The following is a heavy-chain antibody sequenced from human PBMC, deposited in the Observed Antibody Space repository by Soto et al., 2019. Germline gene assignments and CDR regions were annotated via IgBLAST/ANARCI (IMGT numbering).Heavy chain of an antibody. J-gene: IGHJ4*02. V-gene: IGHV1-3*01. CDR2: INAGNGNT. CDR1: GYTFTSYA. D-gene: IGHD1-26*01. CDR3: ARERPILRDYFDY. Sequence: ASVKVSCKASGYTFTSYAMHWVRQAPGQRLEWMGWINAGNGNTKYSQKFQGRVTITRDTSASTAYMELSSLRSEDTAVYYFARERPILRDYFDYWGQGTLVTVSS.